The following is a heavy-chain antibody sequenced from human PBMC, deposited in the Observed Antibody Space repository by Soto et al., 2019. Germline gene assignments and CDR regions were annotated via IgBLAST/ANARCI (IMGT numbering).Heavy chain of an antibody. Sequence: GGSLRLSCAAAGFSVSTSHISWVRQAPGKGLEWVSAISDSAERIFYVDSVKGRFTISRDNSKNKLYLQMDSLRAEDTAVYYCVTLALGKFDYWGQGNLVTVSS. CDR2: ISDSAERI. CDR3: VTLALGKFDY. CDR1: GFSVSTSH. D-gene: IGHD1-26*01. J-gene: IGHJ4*02. V-gene: IGHV3-23*01.